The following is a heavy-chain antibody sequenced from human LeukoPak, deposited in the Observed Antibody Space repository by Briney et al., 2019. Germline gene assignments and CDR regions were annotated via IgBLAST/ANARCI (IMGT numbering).Heavy chain of an antibody. CDR3: ARDRVLYFYYGMDV. CDR1: GFTFSSYA. V-gene: IGHV3-30*04. J-gene: IGHJ6*02. CDR2: ISYDGSNK. D-gene: IGHD2-21*01. Sequence: GGSLRLSCAASGFTFSSYAMHWVRQAPGKGLEWVAVISYDGSNKYYADSVKGRFTISRDNSKNTLYLQMNSLRAEDTAVYYCARDRVLYFYYGMDVWGQGTTVTVSS.